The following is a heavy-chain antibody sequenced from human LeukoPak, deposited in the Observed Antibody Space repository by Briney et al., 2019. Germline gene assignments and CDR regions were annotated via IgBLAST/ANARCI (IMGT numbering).Heavy chain of an antibody. D-gene: IGHD4-17*01. CDR2: IYYSGST. Sequence: PSETLSLTCTVSGGSISSGDYYWSWIRQPPGKGLEWIGYIYYSGSTYYNPSLKSRVTISVDTSKNQFSLKLSSVTAADTAVYYCARVNYGDYGVLDYWGQGTLVTVSS. J-gene: IGHJ4*02. CDR1: GGSISSGDYY. CDR3: ARVNYGDYGVLDY. V-gene: IGHV4-30-4*01.